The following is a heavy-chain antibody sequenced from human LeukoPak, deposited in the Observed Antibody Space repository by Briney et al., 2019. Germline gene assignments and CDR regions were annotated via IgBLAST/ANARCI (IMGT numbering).Heavy chain of an antibody. J-gene: IGHJ3*02. D-gene: IGHD4-23*01. CDR3: ARENYGGNSAGAFDI. CDR2: IWYDGSNK. Sequence: GRSLRLSCAASGFTFRSYGMHWVRQAPGKGLEWVAVIWYDGSNKYYADSVKGRFTISRDNSKNTLYLQMNSLRAEDTAVYSCARENYGGNSAGAFDIWGQGTMVTVSS. CDR1: GFTFRSYG. V-gene: IGHV3-33*01.